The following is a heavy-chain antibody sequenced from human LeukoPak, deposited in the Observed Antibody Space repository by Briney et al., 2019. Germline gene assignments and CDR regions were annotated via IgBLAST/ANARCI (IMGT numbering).Heavy chain of an antibody. CDR1: GFIFDTYG. Sequence: GGSLRLSCAASGFIFDTYGMLWVRQAPGKGLEWVAVIAYDGSNQYHADSVKGRFAISRDNSKNTLYLQMNSLRGEDTAVYYCAKEKAIGTINYGLDVWGQGTTVTVSS. D-gene: IGHD1-1*01. CDR3: AKEKAIGTINYGLDV. CDR2: IAYDGSNQ. V-gene: IGHV3-30*18. J-gene: IGHJ6*02.